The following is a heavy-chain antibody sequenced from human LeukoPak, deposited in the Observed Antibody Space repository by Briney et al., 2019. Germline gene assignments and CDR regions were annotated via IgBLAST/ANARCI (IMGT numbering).Heavy chain of an antibody. CDR1: GYSFSIYW. Sequence: GESLKISCKGSGYSFSIYWIGWVRQMPGKGLEWMGIIYPGGSDTRYSPSFQGQVTISADKSITTAYLQWSSLKASDTAIYYCARGSGAAGGYYFDYWGQGTLVTVSS. D-gene: IGHD6-13*01. CDR3: ARGSGAAGGYYFDY. CDR2: IYPGGSDT. V-gene: IGHV5-51*01. J-gene: IGHJ4*02.